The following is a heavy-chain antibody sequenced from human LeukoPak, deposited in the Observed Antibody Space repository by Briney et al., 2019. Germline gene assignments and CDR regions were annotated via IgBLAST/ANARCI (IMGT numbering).Heavy chain of an antibody. D-gene: IGHD6-6*01. CDR2: ISGSGGST. Sequence: PGGSLRLSCAASGFTFSSYAMSWVRQAPGKGLEWVSAISGSGGSTYYADSVKGRFTISRDNSKNTLYLQMNSLRAEDTAVYYCAKAGARDSSSSQYFQHWGQGTLVTVSS. J-gene: IGHJ1*01. CDR3: AKAGARDSSSSQYFQH. CDR1: GFTFSSYA. V-gene: IGHV3-23*01.